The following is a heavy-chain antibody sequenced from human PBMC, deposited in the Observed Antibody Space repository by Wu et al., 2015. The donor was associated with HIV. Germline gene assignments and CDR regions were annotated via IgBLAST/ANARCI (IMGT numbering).Heavy chain of an antibody. CDR2: IIPIFATA. Sequence: QVQLVQSGAEVKKPGSSVKVSCKASGGTFSSYVISWVRQAPGQGLDWMGGIIPIFATATYAQRFQGRVTITADGSTSTAYMEVSSLRSEDTAVYYCASGGRLHYYYGMDVWAEGTDGHRLL. CDR1: GGTFSSYV. J-gene: IGHJ6*02. V-gene: IGHV1-69*12. CDR3: ASGGRLHYYYGMDV. D-gene: IGHD1-14*01.